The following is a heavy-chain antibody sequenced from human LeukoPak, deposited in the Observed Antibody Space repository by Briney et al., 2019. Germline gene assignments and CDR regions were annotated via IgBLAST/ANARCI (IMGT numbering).Heavy chain of an antibody. D-gene: IGHD3-22*01. CDR3: ARGSAYYYDSSGSTAFDI. Sequence: ASVKVSCKASGGTFSSYAISWVRQAPGQGLEWMGWISAYNGNTNYAQKLQGRVTMTTDTSTSTAYMELRSLRSDDTAVYYCARGSAYYYDSSGSTAFDIWGQGTMVTVSS. J-gene: IGHJ3*02. CDR2: ISAYNGNT. V-gene: IGHV1-18*01. CDR1: GGTFSSYA.